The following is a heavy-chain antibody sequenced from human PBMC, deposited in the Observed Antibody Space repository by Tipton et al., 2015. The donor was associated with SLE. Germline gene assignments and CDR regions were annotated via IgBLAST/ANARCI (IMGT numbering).Heavy chain of an antibody. CDR3: TTTTLVATIDH. V-gene: IGHV3-74*01. CDR2: INSDGSST. J-gene: IGHJ4*02. Sequence: SLRLSCTASGFTFSSYWMHWVRQAPGKGLVWVSRINSDGSSTSYADSVKGRFTISRDNARSTLYLQMNSLKTEDTAVYYCTTTTLVATIDHWGQGTLVTVSS. D-gene: IGHD5-12*01. CDR1: GFTFSSYW.